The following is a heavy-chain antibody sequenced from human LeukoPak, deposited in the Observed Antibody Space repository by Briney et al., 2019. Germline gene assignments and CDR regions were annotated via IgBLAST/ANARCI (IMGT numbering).Heavy chain of an antibody. CDR3: ARDLVAAPTRDSSNYGMDV. V-gene: IGHV3-23*01. CDR2: ISGSGGST. Sequence: GGSLRLSCAASGFTFSSYAMSWVRQAPGKGLEWVSAISGSGGSTYYADSVKGRFTISRDNSKNTLYLQMNSLRAEDTAVYYCARDLVAAPTRDSSNYGMDVWGQGTTVTVSS. J-gene: IGHJ6*02. CDR1: GFTFSSYA. D-gene: IGHD6-13*01.